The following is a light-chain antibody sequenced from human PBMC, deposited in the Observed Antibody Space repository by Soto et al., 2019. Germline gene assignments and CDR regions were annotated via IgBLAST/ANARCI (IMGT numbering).Light chain of an antibody. CDR1: QDISNY. V-gene: IGKV1-33*01. J-gene: IGKJ3*01. CDR2: DAS. CDR3: QQYDNLPRGFT. Sequence: DIQMTQSPSSLSASVGDRVTITCQASQDISNYLNWYQQKPGKAPKLLIYDASNLETGVPSRFSGSGSGIDFTFTISSLQPEDIATYYCQQYDNLPRGFTFGPGTKVDIK.